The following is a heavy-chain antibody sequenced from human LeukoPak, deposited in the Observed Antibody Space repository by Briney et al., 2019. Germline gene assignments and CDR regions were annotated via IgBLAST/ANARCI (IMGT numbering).Heavy chain of an antibody. CDR3: ARNYGGYPY. CDR1: GFTFSTYW. D-gene: IGHD4-23*01. Sequence: GGSLRLSCAASGFTFSTYWMSWVPQAPGKGLEWVADIKQDGSDKYYVDSVKGRFTISRDNAKNSLYLQMNSLRAEDTSVYYCARNYGGYPYWGQGTLVTVSS. V-gene: IGHV3-7*02. J-gene: IGHJ4*02. CDR2: IKQDGSDK.